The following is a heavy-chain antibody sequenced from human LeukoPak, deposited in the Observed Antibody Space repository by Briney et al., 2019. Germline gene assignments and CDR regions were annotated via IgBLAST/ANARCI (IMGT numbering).Heavy chain of an antibody. CDR2: IYFTGST. CDR3: ARALRARITGTTASVYGMDV. V-gene: IGHV4-59*01. J-gene: IGHJ6*02. D-gene: IGHD1-20*01. CDR1: GGSISNYY. Sequence: SETLSLTCTVPGGSISNYYWNWIRQPPGKGLEWIGYIYFTGSTNYNPSLKSRVTISVDTSKNQFSLKLSSVTAADTAVYYCARALRARITGTTASVYGMDVWGQGTTVTVSS.